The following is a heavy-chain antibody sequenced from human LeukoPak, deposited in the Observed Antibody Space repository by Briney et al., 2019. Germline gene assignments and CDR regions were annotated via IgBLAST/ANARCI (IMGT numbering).Heavy chain of an antibody. CDR3: ARFPTPQQQLVWYYYYYMDV. CDR1: GYTFTSYG. CDR2: ISAYNGNT. D-gene: IGHD6-13*01. J-gene: IGHJ6*03. Sequence: ASVKVSCKASGYTFTSYGISWVRQAPGQGLEWMGWISAYNGNTNYAQKLQGRVTMTTDTSTSTAYMELRSLRSDDTAVYYCARFPTPQQQLVWYYYYYMDVWGKGTTVAVSS. V-gene: IGHV1-18*01.